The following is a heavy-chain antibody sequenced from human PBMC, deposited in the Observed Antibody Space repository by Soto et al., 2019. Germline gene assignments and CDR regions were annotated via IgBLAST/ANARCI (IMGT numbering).Heavy chain of an antibody. V-gene: IGHV1-46*01. D-gene: IGHD3-22*01. CDR1: GYTFTSYY. CDR3: ARDLWGQRDSSGYHDY. J-gene: IGHJ4*02. CDR2: INPSGGST. Sequence: ASVKVSCKASGYTFTSYYMHWVRQAPGQGLEWMGIINPSGGSTSYAQKFQGRVTMTRDTSTSTVYMELSSLRSEDTAVYYCARDLWGQRDSSGYHDYWGQGTLVTVSS.